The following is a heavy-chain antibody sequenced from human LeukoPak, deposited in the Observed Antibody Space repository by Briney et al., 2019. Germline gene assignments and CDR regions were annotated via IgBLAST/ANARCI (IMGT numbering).Heavy chain of an antibody. CDR1: GGSLSGYY. J-gene: IGHJ4*02. CDR3: ERRGTAYCRGVNCYSDKYFDY. V-gene: IGHV4-34*01. D-gene: IGHD2-15*01. CDR2: INYSGNT. Sequence: SETLSLTCAVYGGSLSGYYWTWIRQTPGKGLEWIGEINYSGNTNYNRSLKSRVTISADTSKNQFSLRLSSVTAADTAVYYCERRGTAYCRGVNCYSDKYFDYWGQGTQVTVSS.